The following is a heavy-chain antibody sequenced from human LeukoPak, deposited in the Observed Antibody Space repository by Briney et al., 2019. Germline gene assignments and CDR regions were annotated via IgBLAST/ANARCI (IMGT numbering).Heavy chain of an antibody. V-gene: IGHV3-11*01. D-gene: IGHD4-23*01. CDR3: ARGLDYGGNSEGFDY. J-gene: IGHJ4*02. CDR1: GFTFSDYY. CDR2: ISSSGSTI. Sequence: GGPLRPSCAASGFTFSDYYMSWIRQAPGKGLEWVSYISSSGSTIYYADSVKGRFTISRDNAKNSLYLQMNSLRAEDTAVYYCARGLDYGGNSEGFDYWGQGTLVTVSS.